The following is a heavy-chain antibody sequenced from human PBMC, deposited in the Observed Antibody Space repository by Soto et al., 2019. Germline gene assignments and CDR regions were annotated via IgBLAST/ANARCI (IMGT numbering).Heavy chain of an antibody. J-gene: IGHJ4*02. CDR1: GFTFSSYA. D-gene: IGHD3-3*01. V-gene: IGHV3-23*01. CDR3: AKAGGITIFGVVTTHFDY. Sequence: GSLRLSCAASGFTFSSYAMSWVRQAPGKGLEWVSAISGSGGSTYYADSVKGRFTISRDNSKNTLYLQMNSLRAEDTAVYYCAKAGGITIFGVVTTHFDYWGQGTLVTVSS. CDR2: ISGSGGST.